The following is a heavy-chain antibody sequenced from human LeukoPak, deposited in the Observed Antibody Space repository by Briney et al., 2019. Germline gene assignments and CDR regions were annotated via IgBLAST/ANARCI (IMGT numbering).Heavy chain of an antibody. V-gene: IGHV4-59*01. Sequence: SETLSLTCTVSGGSISSYYWSWIRQPPGKGLEWIGYIYYSGSTNYNPSLKSRVTISVDTSKNQFSLKLSSVTAADTAVYYCARDLRYYGSGSYYGPNWFDPWGQGTLVTVSS. CDR2: IYYSGST. D-gene: IGHD3-10*01. CDR1: GGSISSYY. J-gene: IGHJ5*02. CDR3: ARDLRYYGSGSYYGPNWFDP.